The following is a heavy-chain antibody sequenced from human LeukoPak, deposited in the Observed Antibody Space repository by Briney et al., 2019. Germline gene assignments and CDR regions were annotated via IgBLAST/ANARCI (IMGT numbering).Heavy chain of an antibody. CDR3: ARESTRDRPGS. CDR2: MNQDDK. D-gene: IGHD5/OR15-5a*01. CDR1: GFTFSSYW. Sequence: GGSLRLSCAASGFTFSSYWMSWVRQAPGKGLEWVANMNQDDKNYLDSVKGRFTISRDNAKNSLYLQMNSLRAEDTAVYYCARESTRDRPGSWGQGTLVTVSS. V-gene: IGHV3-7*01. J-gene: IGHJ5*02.